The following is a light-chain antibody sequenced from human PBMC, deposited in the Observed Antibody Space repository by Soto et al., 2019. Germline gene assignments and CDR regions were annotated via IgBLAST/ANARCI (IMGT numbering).Light chain of an antibody. CDR3: QQYNSYVT. CDR1: QSISSW. Sequence: DIQMTQSPSTLSASVGDRVTITCRASQSISSWLAWYQQKPGKAPKLLIYDASSLESGVPSRFSGRGSGTEFTLTISSLQPDDFATYYCQQYNSYVTFGGGTKVEIK. V-gene: IGKV1-5*01. CDR2: DAS. J-gene: IGKJ4*01.